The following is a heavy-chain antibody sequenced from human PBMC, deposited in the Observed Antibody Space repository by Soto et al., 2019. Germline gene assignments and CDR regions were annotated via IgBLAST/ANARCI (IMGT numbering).Heavy chain of an antibody. CDR2: IYYSGST. Sequence: SETLSLTCTVSGGYISSYYWSWIRQPPGKGLEWIGYIYYSGSTNYNPSLKSRVTISVDTSKNQFSLKLSSVTAADTAVYYCARLTTSGGAYYWGQGTLVTVSS. J-gene: IGHJ4*02. CDR1: GGYISSYY. D-gene: IGHD3-16*01. CDR3: ARLTTSGGAYY. V-gene: IGHV4-59*08.